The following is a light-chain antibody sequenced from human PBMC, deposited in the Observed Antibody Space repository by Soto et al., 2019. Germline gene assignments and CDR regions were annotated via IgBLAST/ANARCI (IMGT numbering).Light chain of an antibody. J-gene: IGKJ1*01. CDR2: GAS. CDR1: QSVSSSS. V-gene: IGKV3-20*01. CDR3: QQLDSYPWT. Sequence: EIVLTQSPGTLSLSPGERATLSCRASQSVSSSSLAWYQQKRGQAPRLLIYGASSRATGIPDRFSGSGSGTDFTLTISSLLPEDFATYFCQQLDSYPWTFGQGTKVEVK.